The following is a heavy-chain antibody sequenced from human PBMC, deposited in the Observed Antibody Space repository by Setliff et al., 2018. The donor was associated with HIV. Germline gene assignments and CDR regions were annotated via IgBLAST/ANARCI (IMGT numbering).Heavy chain of an antibody. CDR3: TTGSNSFWSGYSKH. V-gene: IGHV3-15*01. Sequence: PGGSLRLSCAASGFTFKNAWMNWVRQAPGKGLEWIGRIKSKTNGGTRDYAAPVKGRFTISRDDSKNTLYLQMNSLKCEDTAIYYCTTGSNSFWSGYSKHWGQGALVTVSS. CDR1: GFTFKNAW. J-gene: IGHJ4*02. CDR2: IKSKTNGGTR. D-gene: IGHD3-3*01.